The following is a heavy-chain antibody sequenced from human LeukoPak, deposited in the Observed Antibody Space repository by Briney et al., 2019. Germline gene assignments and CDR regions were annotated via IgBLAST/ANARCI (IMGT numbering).Heavy chain of an antibody. CDR3: VISSSFYTYDY. CDR2: IYTSGST. D-gene: IGHD3-22*01. Sequence: SETLSLTCTVSGGSISSYYWSWVRQPAGKGLEWIGRIYTSGSTNYNPSLTSRVTMSVDTSKNQFSLKLSSVTAADTAVYYCVISSSFYTYDYWGQGTLVTVSS. CDR1: GGSISSYY. V-gene: IGHV4-4*07. J-gene: IGHJ4*02.